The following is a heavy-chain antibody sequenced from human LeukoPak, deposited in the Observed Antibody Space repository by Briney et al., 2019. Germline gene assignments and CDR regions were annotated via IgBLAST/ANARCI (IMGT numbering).Heavy chain of an antibody. CDR1: GGSIGSYY. Sequence: SETLSLTCTVSGGSIGSYYWSWIRQPPGKGLEWIGNIDYSGSTIYNPALKSRVTVSVDTSKNQFSLNLTSVTAADTAVYYCAREGKLTGYFGGLGFNYWGQGILVTVSS. CDR2: IDYSGST. J-gene: IGHJ4*02. V-gene: IGHV4-59*01. D-gene: IGHD6-19*01. CDR3: AREGKLTGYFGGLGFNY.